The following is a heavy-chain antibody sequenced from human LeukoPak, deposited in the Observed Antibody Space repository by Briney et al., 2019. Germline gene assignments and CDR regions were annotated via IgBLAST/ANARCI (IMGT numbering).Heavy chain of an antibody. J-gene: IGHJ4*02. CDR3: ARRIWNYFYVDY. Sequence: PSETLSLTCTVSGGSISHTNYYWGWIRQPPGKGLEWIGSLYFSGSTYYSSSLKSRVTISLDNSRNQFSLKLSSVTAADTAVYYCARRIWNYFYVDYWGQGTLVTVSS. CDR2: LYFSGST. V-gene: IGHV4-39*07. D-gene: IGHD1-7*01. CDR1: GGSISHTNYY.